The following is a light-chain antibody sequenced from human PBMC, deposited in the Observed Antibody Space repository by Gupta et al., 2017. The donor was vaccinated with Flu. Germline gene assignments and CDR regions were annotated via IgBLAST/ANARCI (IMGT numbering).Light chain of an antibody. CDR3: QQRSNWPIT. Sequence: PATRSLSPGERATLACRARQSVSSYLAWYQQKPGQAPRLLIYDASNRATGITARFSGSGSGTDFTLTISSLEPEDFAVYYCQQRSNWPITFGQGTRLEIK. J-gene: IGKJ5*01. V-gene: IGKV3-11*01. CDR2: DAS. CDR1: QSVSSY.